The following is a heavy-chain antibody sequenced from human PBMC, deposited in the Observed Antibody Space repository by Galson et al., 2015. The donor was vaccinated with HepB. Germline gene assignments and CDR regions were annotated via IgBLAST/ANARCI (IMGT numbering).Heavy chain of an antibody. CDR1: GYTFTSYY. CDR3: ARVGARTETSLSFDY. D-gene: IGHD1-26*01. CDR2: INPSGGGT. Sequence: SVKVSCKASGYTFTSYYMHWVRQAPGQGLEWMGIINPSGGGTSYAQKFQGRVTMTRDTSTSTVYMELSSLRSEDTAVYYCARVGARTETSLSFDYWGQGTLVTVSS. J-gene: IGHJ4*02. V-gene: IGHV1-46*01.